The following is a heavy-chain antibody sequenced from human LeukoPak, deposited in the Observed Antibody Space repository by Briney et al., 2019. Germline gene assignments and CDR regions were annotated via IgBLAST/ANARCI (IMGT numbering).Heavy chain of an antibody. V-gene: IGHV5-51*01. CDR1: GFSFTTYW. Sequence: GESLKISCKGSGFSFTTYWIGWVRQLPGKGLEWMGIIYPGDSDTTYSPTFQGQVTISADKSITTAYLQWSSLKASDTAMYYCARHGAGWNGDDYYFDYWGQGTLVTVSS. CDR3: ARHGAGWNGDDYYFDY. J-gene: IGHJ4*02. D-gene: IGHD1-1*01. CDR2: IYPGDSDT.